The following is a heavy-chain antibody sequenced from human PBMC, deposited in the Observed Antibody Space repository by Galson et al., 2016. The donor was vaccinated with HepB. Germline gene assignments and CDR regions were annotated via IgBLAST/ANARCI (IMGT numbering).Heavy chain of an antibody. CDR3: ARLVTSNSWYGWFDP. D-gene: IGHD6-13*01. J-gene: IGHJ5*02. CDR2: ISSGSSYI. Sequence: SLRLSCAASGFTLHTYTMNWVRQAPGKGLEWVASISSGSSYIYYEDSVKGRFTISRDNAKNSLYLQMNSLRAEDTAVYYCARLVTSNSWYGWFDPWGQGTLVTVSS. V-gene: IGHV3-21*01. CDR1: GFTLHTYT.